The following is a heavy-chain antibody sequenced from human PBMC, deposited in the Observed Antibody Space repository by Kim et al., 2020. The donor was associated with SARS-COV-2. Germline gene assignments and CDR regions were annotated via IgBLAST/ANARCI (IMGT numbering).Heavy chain of an antibody. Sequence: SETLSLTCTVSGGSISSYYWSWIRQPPGKGLEWIGDIYYSGSTNYNPALKSRVTISVDTSKNQFSLKLSSVTAADTAVYYCARDHRAWLQYTGHWYFDL. CDR3: ARDHRAWLQYTGHWYFDL. J-gene: IGHJ2*01. V-gene: IGHV4-59*01. CDR2: IYYSGST. D-gene: IGHD5-12*01. CDR1: GGSISSYY.